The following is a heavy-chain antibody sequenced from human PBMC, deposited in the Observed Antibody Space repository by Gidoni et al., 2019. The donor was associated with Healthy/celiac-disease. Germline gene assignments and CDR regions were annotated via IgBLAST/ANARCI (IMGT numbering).Heavy chain of an antibody. D-gene: IGHD6-6*01. V-gene: IGHV1-18*01. CDR2: ISAYNGNT. Sequence: VQLVQSGAEVKKPGASVTVSCQASGYTYTSYGISWVRQAPGQGLEWMGWISAYNGNTNYAQKLQGRVTMTTDTYKSTDYMELRRLRSDDTAVYYCARDRIAAQYYFDYWGQGTLVTVSS. CDR3: ARDRIAAQYYFDY. J-gene: IGHJ4*02. CDR1: GYTYTSYG.